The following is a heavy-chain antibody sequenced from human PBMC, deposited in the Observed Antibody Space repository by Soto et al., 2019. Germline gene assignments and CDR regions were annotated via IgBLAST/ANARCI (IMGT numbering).Heavy chain of an antibody. CDR1: GYTFTSYY. V-gene: IGHV1-2*04. J-gene: IGHJ6*02. CDR3: ASGMSSPYYYGMDV. Sequence: ASVKVSCKASGYTFTSYYMHWVRQAPGQGLEWMGMINPNSGGTNYAQKFQGWVTMTRDTSTSTAYMELSRLRSDDTAVYYCASGMSSPYYYGMDVWGQGTTVTVSS. D-gene: IGHD3-10*01. CDR2: INPNSGGT.